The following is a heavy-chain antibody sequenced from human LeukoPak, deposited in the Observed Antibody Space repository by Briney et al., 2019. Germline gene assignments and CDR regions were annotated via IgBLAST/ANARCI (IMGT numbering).Heavy chain of an antibody. CDR3: AKAGEP. CDR2: ISYDGSNK. CDR1: GFTFSSYG. D-gene: IGHD3-10*01. Sequence: GRSLRLSCAASGFTFSSYGMHWVRQAPGKGLEWVAVISYDGSNKYYADSVKGRFTISRDNSKSTLYLQMNSLRAEDTAVYYCAKAGEPWGQGTLVTVSS. V-gene: IGHV3-30*18. J-gene: IGHJ5*02.